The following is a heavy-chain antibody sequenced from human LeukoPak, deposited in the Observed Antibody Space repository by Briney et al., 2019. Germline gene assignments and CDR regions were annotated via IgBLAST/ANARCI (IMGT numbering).Heavy chain of an antibody. D-gene: IGHD3-16*01. CDR3: ARRGRPSLLHAFDI. V-gene: IGHV4-34*01. CDR2: INHSGST. Sequence: SETLSLTCAVYGGSFSGYYWSWIRQPPGKGLEWIGEINHSGSTNYNPSLKSRVTISVDTSKNQFSLKLSSVTAADTAVYYCARRGRPSLLHAFDIWGQGTMVTVSS. J-gene: IGHJ3*02. CDR1: GGSFSGYY.